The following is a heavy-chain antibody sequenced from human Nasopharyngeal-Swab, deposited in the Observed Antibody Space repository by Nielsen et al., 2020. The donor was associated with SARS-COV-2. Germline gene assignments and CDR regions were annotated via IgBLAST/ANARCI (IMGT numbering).Heavy chain of an antibody. Sequence: GESLKISCAASGFTFSSYAMSWVRQAPGKGLEWVSAISGSGGSTYYADSVKGRFTISRDNSKNTLYLQMNSLRAEDTAVYYCAKDLNSEGYCSSTSCYALDYYGMDVWGQGTTVTVSS. CDR1: GFTFSSYA. CDR2: ISGSGGST. J-gene: IGHJ6*02. V-gene: IGHV3-23*01. D-gene: IGHD2-2*01. CDR3: AKDLNSEGYCSSTSCYALDYYGMDV.